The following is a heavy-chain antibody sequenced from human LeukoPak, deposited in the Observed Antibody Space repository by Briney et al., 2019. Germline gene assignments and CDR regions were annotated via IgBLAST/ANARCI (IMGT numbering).Heavy chain of an antibody. CDR3: AGSVVRNVDY. V-gene: IGHV4-38-2*01. D-gene: IGHD2-21*01. J-gene: IGHJ4*02. CDR2: IYHSGST. Sequence: SETLSLTCAVSGYSISSGYYWGWIRQPPGKGLEWIGSIYHSGSTYYNPSLKSRVTISVGTSKNQFSLKLSSVTAADTAVYYCAGSVVRNVDYWGQGTLVTVSS. CDR1: GYSISSGYY.